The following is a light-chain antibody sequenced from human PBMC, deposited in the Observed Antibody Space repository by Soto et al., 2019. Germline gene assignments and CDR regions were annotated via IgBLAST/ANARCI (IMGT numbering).Light chain of an antibody. Sequence: DIVMTQSPLSLPVTPGEPASISCRSSQSLLHRNGYNYLDWYLQKPGQSPQLLIYLGSYRASGVPDRFSGSGSGTHFTLKISRVEAEDVGVYYCMQALQTPRTFGQGTKLEIK. CDR2: LGS. CDR1: QSLLHRNGYNY. V-gene: IGKV2-28*01. J-gene: IGKJ2*01. CDR3: MQALQTPRT.